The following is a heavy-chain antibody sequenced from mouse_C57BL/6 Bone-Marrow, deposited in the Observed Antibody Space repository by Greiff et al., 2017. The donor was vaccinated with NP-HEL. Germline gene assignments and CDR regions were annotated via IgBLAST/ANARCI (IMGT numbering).Heavy chain of an antibody. V-gene: IGHV6-6*01. J-gene: IGHJ1*03. D-gene: IGHD1-1*01. CDR2: IRNKANNHAT. Sequence: EVKFEESGGGLVQPGGSMKLSCAASGFTFSDAWMDWVRQSPEKGLEWVAEIRNKANNHATYYAESVKGRFTISRDDSKSSVYLQMHSLRAEDTGIYYCTSTTLVATNFDVWGTGTTVTVSS. CDR1: GFTFSDAW. CDR3: TSTTLVATNFDV.